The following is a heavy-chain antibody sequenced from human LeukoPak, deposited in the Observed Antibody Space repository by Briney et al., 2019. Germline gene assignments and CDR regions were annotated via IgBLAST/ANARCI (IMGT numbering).Heavy chain of an antibody. J-gene: IGHJ2*01. V-gene: IGHV4-39*01. Sequence: PSETLSLTCTVSGGSISSSSYYWGWIRQPPGKGLEWIGSIYYSGSTYYNPSLKSRVTISVDTSKNQFSLKLSSVTTADTAVYYCASPSGSSTSCYTFRCWYFDLWGRGTLVTVSS. CDR2: IYYSGST. CDR1: GGSISSSSYY. CDR3: ASPSGSSTSCYTFRCWYFDL. D-gene: IGHD2-2*02.